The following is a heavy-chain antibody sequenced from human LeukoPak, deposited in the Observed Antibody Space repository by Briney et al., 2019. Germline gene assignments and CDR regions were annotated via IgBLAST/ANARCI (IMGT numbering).Heavy chain of an antibody. J-gene: IGHJ4*02. CDR3: ARSQLDDSSGYSLDY. CDR1: GGSFSGYY. Sequence: SETLSLTCAVYGGSFSGYYWSWIRQPPGKGLEWIGEINHSGSTNYNPSLKSRVTISVDTSKNQFSLKLSPVTAADTAVYYCARSQLDDSSGYSLDYWGQGTLVTVSS. V-gene: IGHV4-34*01. CDR2: INHSGST. D-gene: IGHD3-22*01.